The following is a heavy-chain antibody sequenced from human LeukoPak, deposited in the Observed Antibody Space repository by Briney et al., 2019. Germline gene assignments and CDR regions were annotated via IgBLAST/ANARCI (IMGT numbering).Heavy chain of an antibody. CDR2: IINSGGTI. D-gene: IGHD3-10*01. Sequence: GGSLRLSCAASGFTVSSNYMTWVRQAPGKGLEWVSYIINSGGTIYYADSVQGRFTISRDNAKNSLYLQMNSLRDEDTAAYYCARVGRGVYGMDVWGQGTTVTVSS. J-gene: IGHJ6*02. CDR1: GFTVSSNY. CDR3: ARVGRGVYGMDV. V-gene: IGHV3-48*02.